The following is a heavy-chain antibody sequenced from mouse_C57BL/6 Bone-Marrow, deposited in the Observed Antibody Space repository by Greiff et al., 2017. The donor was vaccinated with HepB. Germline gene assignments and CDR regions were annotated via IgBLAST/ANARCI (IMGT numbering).Heavy chain of an antibody. CDR2: ISSGGSYT. D-gene: IGHD1-1*01. Sequence: EVQLVESGGDLVKPGGSLKLSCAASGFTFSSYGMSWVRQTPDKRLEWVATISSGGSYTYYPDSVKGRFTISRDNAKNTLYLQMSSLKSEDTAMYYCARLGLHYYGSSYAMDYWGQGTSVTVSS. J-gene: IGHJ4*01. CDR3: ARLGLHYYGSSYAMDY. CDR1: GFTFSSYG. V-gene: IGHV5-6*01.